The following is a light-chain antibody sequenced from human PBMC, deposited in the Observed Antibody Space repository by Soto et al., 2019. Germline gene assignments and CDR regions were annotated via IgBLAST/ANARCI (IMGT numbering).Light chain of an antibody. J-gene: IGKJ1*01. CDR1: QSINRN. V-gene: IGKV3-15*01. CDR2: AAS. CDR3: QQYNNWPRT. Sequence: EIVMTQSPATLSLSPGGTATLSCRASQSINRNLAWYQQRPGQAPRLLIYAASTRASGIPARVSGSGSGTEFTLTISSLQSEDFAVYYCQQYNNWPRTFGQGDQGGYQ.